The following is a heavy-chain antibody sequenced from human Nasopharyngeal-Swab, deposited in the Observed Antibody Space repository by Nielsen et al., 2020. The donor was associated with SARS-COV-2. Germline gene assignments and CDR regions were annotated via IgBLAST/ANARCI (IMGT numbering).Heavy chain of an antibody. CDR1: GFTFSSYG. D-gene: IGHD6-13*01. Sequence: GESLKISCAASGFTFSSYGMHWVRQAPGKGLEWVSSISSSSSYIYYADSVKGRFTISRDNAKNSLYLQMNSLRAEDTAVYYCARGRSYSSSWYTEDYYYYMDVWGKGTTVTVSS. CDR2: ISSSSSYI. CDR3: ARGRSYSSSWYTEDYYYYMDV. J-gene: IGHJ6*03. V-gene: IGHV3-21*01.